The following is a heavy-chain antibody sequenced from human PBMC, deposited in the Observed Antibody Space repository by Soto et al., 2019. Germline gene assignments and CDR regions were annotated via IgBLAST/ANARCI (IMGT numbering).Heavy chain of an antibody. Sequence: QVQLVESGGGVVQPGRSLRLSCEASGFTFRSHGMHWVRQAPGKGLEWVAVISFDGSDKYYADSVRGRFAISRDNSQKTLHLELHNLRPEDTAVYYCVIMTRGYTDGLDFWGQGTLVTVSS. CDR1: GFTFRSHG. CDR2: ISFDGSDK. J-gene: IGHJ4*02. D-gene: IGHD5-18*01. CDR3: VIMTRGYTDGLDF. V-gene: IGHV3-30*03.